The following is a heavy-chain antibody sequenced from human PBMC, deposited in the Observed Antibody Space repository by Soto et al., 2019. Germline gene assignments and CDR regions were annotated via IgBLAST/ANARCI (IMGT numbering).Heavy chain of an antibody. Sequence: LSLSCAASGFTFSSYGMHWVRQAPGKGLEWVAVIWYDGSNKYYADSVKGRFTISRDNSKNTLYLQMNSLRAEDTAVYYCAKVPYSSSFYYFDYWGQGTLVTVSS. D-gene: IGHD6-13*01. CDR1: GFTFSSYG. CDR2: IWYDGSNK. CDR3: AKVPYSSSFYYFDY. J-gene: IGHJ4*02. V-gene: IGHV3-33*06.